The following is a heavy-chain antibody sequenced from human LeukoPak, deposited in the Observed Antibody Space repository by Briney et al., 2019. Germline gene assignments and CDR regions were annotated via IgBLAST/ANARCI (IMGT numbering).Heavy chain of an antibody. Sequence: GGSLRLSCAASGFTFRSYSMNWVRQAPGKGLEWVSYISSSSTIYYADSVKGRFTISRDNAKNSLYLQMNTLRAEDTAVYYCARGLGFWGQGTLVTVSS. CDR2: ISSSSTI. CDR1: GFTFRSYS. D-gene: IGHD6-25*01. V-gene: IGHV3-48*01. J-gene: IGHJ4*02. CDR3: ARGLGF.